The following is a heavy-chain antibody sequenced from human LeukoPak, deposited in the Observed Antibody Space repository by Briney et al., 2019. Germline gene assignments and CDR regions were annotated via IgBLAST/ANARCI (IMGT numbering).Heavy chain of an antibody. V-gene: IGHV3-74*01. CDR2: INSDGSSP. Sequence: PGGSLRLSCAASGFTFNNYWMVWVRQAPGKGLVWASRINSDGSSPRYADSVKGRFTISRDNAKNTLYLQMNSLRADDTAVYYCARGVPGPEYWGQGTLVTVSP. CDR3: ARGVPGPEY. D-gene: IGHD3-10*02. CDR1: GFTFNNYW. J-gene: IGHJ4*02.